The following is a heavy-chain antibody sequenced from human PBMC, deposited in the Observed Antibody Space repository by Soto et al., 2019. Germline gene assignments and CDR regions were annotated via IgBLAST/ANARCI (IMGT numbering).Heavy chain of an antibody. CDR3: ARGGSGPPEYNWFDP. D-gene: IGHD6-19*01. CDR2: INHSGSA. CDR1: GGSFHVYY. Sequence: QVQLQQWGAGLLKPSETLSLTCAVYGGSFHVYYWCWIRQPPGKGLEWIGEINHSGSANYNPSLKSRFTLSEDTSKNQCSLTLSSVTAADTAVYYCARGGSGPPEYNWFDPWGQGTLVTVSS. J-gene: IGHJ5*02. V-gene: IGHV4-34*01.